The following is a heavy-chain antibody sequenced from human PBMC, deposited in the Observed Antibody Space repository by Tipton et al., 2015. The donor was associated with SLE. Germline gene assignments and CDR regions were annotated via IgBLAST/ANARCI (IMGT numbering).Heavy chain of an antibody. CDR3: ARPSTTVVPDY. CDR2: IKHDGSEK. J-gene: IGHJ4*02. V-gene: IGHV3-7*01. D-gene: IGHD3-10*01. CDR1: GLTFNTYA. Sequence: SLRLSCAASGLTFNTYAMSWVRQAPGKGLEWVANIKHDGSEKYYEDSVKGRFTISRDNAKNSLYLQMNSLRAEDTAVYYCARPSTTVVPDYWGRGTLVTVSS.